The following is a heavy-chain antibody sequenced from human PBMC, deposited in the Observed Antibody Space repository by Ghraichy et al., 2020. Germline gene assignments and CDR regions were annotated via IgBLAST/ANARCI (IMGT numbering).Heavy chain of an antibody. D-gene: IGHD6-13*01. CDR3: ARDAHYSSSWYYYGMDV. CDR2: VYSSGST. V-gene: IGHV4-4*07. CDR1: GGSISSYY. Sequence: SQTLSLTCTVSGGSISSYYWSWIRQPAGKGLEWIVRVYSSGSTNYNPSLKSRVTMSVDTSKNQFSLKLSSVTAADTAVYYCARDAHYSSSWYYYGMDVWGQGTTVTVSS. J-gene: IGHJ6*02.